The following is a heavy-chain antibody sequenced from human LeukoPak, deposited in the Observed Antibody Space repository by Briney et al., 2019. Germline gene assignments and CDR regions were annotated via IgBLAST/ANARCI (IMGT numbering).Heavy chain of an antibody. CDR2: IYYSGST. J-gene: IGHJ6*02. CDR1: GGSISSSSYY. V-gene: IGHV4-39*01. Sequence: SETLSLTCTVSGGSISSSSYYWGWIRQPPGKGLEWIGSIYYSGSTYYNPSLKSRVTISVDTSKNQFSLKLSSVTAADTAVYYCASPFLGYCSGGSCPKTYYHYGMDVWGQGATVTVSS. D-gene: IGHD2-15*01. CDR3: ASPFLGYCSGGSCPKTYYHYGMDV.